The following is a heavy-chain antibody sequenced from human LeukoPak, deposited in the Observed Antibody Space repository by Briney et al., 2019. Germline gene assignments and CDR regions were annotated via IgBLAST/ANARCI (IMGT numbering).Heavy chain of an antibody. D-gene: IGHD3-22*01. CDR1: GGSISSYY. CDR2: IYYSGST. Sequence: SETLSPTCTVSGGSISSYYWSWIRQPPGKGLEWIGYIYYSGSTNYNPSLKSRVTISVDTSKNQFSLKLSSVTAADTAVYYCARAGYYDSSGYYYYWGQGTLVTVSS. J-gene: IGHJ4*02. CDR3: ARAGYYDSSGYYYY. V-gene: IGHV4-59*01.